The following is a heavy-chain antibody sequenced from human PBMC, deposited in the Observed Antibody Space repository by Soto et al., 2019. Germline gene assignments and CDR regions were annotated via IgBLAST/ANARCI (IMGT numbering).Heavy chain of an antibody. V-gene: IGHV3-23*01. CDR3: VKNRCSGISVSDYPIDH. D-gene: IGHD6-19*01. CDR1: GFTFSNYA. Sequence: GGSLRLSCSASGFTFSNYAMSWVRQAPGKRLEWVSGISGNGGNTYYADSVKGRFTISRDSSKNTLNLQMNSLRAEDAAVYYCVKNRCSGISVSDYPIDHWGQGILVTVSS. J-gene: IGHJ4*02. CDR2: ISGNGGNT.